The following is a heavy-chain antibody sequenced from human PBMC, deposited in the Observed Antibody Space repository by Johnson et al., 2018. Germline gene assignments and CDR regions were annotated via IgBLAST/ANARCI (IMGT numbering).Heavy chain of an antibody. Sequence: VQLVESGGGVVQPGRSLRLYCAAAGFTFSSYAMRWVRQAPGKGLEWVSVISGSGATTYYADSVKGRFTISRDNSKHTLYLQMNNLRAEDTAIYYCAKEVHQVTGSRFDYWGQGTPVTASS. V-gene: IGHV3-23*04. CDR3: AKEVHQVTGSRFDY. J-gene: IGHJ4*02. D-gene: IGHD2-21*02. CDR2: ISGSGATT. CDR1: GFTFSSYA.